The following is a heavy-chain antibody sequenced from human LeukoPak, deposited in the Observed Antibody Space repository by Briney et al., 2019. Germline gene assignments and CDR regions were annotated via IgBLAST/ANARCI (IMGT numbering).Heavy chain of an antibody. CDR2: ISSSGSTI. V-gene: IGHV3-11*01. Sequence: GGSLRLSCAASGFTFSDYYMSWIRQAPGKGLEWVSYISSSGSTIYYADSVKGRFTISRDNAKNSLYLQMNSLRAEDTAAYYCASRPYYDSSGYSFYWGQGTLVTASS. CDR3: ASRPYYDSSGYSFY. D-gene: IGHD3-22*01. CDR1: GFTFSDYY. J-gene: IGHJ4*02.